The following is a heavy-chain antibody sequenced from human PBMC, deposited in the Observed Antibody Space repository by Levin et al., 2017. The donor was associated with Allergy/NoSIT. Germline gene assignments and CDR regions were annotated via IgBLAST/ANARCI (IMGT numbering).Heavy chain of an antibody. CDR3: ARDRTIAAAGGGHYYYGMDV. CDR2: IYYSGST. Sequence: SETLSLTCTVSGGSITNYYWSWIRQPPGKGLEWIGYIYYSGSTNYNPSLKSRVTISVDTSKNQFSLKLSSVTAADSAVYYCARDRTIAAAGGGHYYYGMDVWGQGTTFTVSS. J-gene: IGHJ6*02. V-gene: IGHV4-59*01. CDR1: GGSITNYY. D-gene: IGHD6-13*01.